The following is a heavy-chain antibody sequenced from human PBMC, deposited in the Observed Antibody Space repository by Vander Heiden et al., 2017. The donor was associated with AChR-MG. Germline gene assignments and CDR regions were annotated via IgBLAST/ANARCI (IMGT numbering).Heavy chain of an antibody. J-gene: IGHJ3*02. CDR2: ISYDGSNK. CDR3: ARDQLAAAGTTSFDI. V-gene: IGHV3-30-3*01. D-gene: IGHD6-13*01. CDR1: GFTFSSDA. Sequence: QVQLVESGGGVVQPGRSLRLPCAASGFTFSSDAMHWVRQAPGKGLEWVAVISYDGSNKYYADSVKGRFTISRDNSKNTLYLQMNSLRAEDTAVYYCARDQLAAAGTTSFDIWGQGTMVTVSS.